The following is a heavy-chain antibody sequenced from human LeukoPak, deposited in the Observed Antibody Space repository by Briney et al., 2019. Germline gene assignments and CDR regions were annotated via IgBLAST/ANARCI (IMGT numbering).Heavy chain of an antibody. CDR1: GYTFTSYD. V-gene: IGHV1-8*01. D-gene: IGHD6-13*01. CDR3: ARVKLAAAGRVFGY. CDR2: MNPNSGNT. J-gene: IGHJ4*02. Sequence: ASVKVSCKASGYTFTSYDINWVRQATGQGLEWMGWMNPNSGNTGYAQKFQGRVTMTRNTSVSTAYMELSSLRSEDTAVYYCARVKLAAAGRVFGYWGQGTLVTVSS.